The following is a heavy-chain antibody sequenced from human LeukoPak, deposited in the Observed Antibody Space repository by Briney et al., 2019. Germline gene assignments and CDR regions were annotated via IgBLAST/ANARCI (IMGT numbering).Heavy chain of an antibody. D-gene: IGHD3-9*01. CDR2: ISGSGGST. Sequence: PGGSLRLSCAASGFTFSSYAMSWVRQAPGKGLEWVSAISGSGGSTYYADSVKGRFTISRDNSKNTLYLQMNSLRAEDTAVYYCAKDLEKGYDILTGDLYFDYWGQGTLVTVSS. CDR3: AKDLEKGYDILTGDLYFDY. J-gene: IGHJ4*02. CDR1: GFTFSSYA. V-gene: IGHV3-23*01.